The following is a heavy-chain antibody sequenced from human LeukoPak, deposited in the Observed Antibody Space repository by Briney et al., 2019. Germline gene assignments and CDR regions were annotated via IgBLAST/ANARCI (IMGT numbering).Heavy chain of an antibody. D-gene: IGHD7-27*01. Sequence: GGSLNLPCAASGFTFSSYAMTWVRQAPGRGLEWFPTISGSGGSTYYADSVTGRFTISRDNSKNTLYLQMNSLRAEDTAVYYCAKGSGLTGTFFAYWGQGTLVTVSS. CDR3: AKGSGLTGTFFAY. CDR1: GFTFSSYA. J-gene: IGHJ4*02. V-gene: IGHV3-23*01. CDR2: ISGSGGST.